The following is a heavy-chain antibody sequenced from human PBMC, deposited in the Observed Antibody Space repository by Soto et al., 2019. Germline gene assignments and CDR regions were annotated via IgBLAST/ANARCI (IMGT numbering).Heavy chain of an antibody. J-gene: IGHJ6*02. D-gene: IGHD3-10*01. Sequence: EVQLVESGGGLVQPGGSLRLSCAASGFTVSSNYMSWVRQAPGKGLEWVSVIYSGGSTYYADSVKGRFTISRHNSKNTLYRKMNSLRAVDTDVDYCARERWGVISTPNYYYGMDVWGQGTTVTGSS. CDR1: GFTVSSNY. V-gene: IGHV3-53*04. CDR3: ARERWGVISTPNYYYGMDV. CDR2: IYSGGST.